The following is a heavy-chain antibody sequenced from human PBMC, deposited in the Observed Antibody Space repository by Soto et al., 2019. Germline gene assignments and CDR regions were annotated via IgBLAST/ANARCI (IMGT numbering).Heavy chain of an antibody. V-gene: IGHV4-39*01. D-gene: IGHD2-15*01. Sequence: SETLSLTCSVSGDSISSSSGFWAWIRQTPGKGLEWIASIYYSGTPSYSPSLKSQVVISVDTSNNEFSLKLSSVAATDTGVYFCARHQHCNGGTCYPGFDHWGQGTLVTVSS. CDR1: GDSISSSSGF. CDR3: ARHQHCNGGTCYPGFDH. CDR2: IYYSGTP. J-gene: IGHJ4*02.